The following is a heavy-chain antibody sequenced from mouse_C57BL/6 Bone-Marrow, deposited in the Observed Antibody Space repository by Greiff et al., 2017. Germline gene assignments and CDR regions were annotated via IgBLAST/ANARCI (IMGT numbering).Heavy chain of an antibody. D-gene: IGHD1-1*01. Sequence: EVKVVESGGDLVKPGGSLKLSCAASGFTFSSYGMSWVRQTPDKRLEWVATISSGGSYTYYPDSVKGRFTISRDNAKNTLYLQMSSLKSEDTAMYYCARPAYYYGSSYVSSFDGWGTGTTVTVSS. V-gene: IGHV5-6*01. CDR3: ARPAYYYGSSYVSSFDG. CDR1: GFTFSSYG. CDR2: ISSGGSYT. J-gene: IGHJ1*03.